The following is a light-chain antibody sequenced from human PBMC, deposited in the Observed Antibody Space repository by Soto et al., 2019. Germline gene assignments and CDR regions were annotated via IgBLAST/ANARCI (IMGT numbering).Light chain of an antibody. CDR3: QSYDSSLSGSQV. Sequence: QSVLTQPPSVSGAPGQRVTISWTGSSTNIGAGYAVHWYQQLPGTAPKLLIYGNSNRPSGVPDRFSGSKSGTSASLAITGLQAEDEADYYCQSYDSSLSGSQVFGGGTKLTVL. CDR1: STNIGAGYA. V-gene: IGLV1-40*01. J-gene: IGLJ2*01. CDR2: GNS.